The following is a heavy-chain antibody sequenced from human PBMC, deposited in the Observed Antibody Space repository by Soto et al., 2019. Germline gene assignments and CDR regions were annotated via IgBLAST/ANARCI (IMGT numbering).Heavy chain of an antibody. J-gene: IGHJ4*02. CDR3: ARGGWSHDF. V-gene: IGHV4-59*01. CDR1: GGSISSYY. CDR2: IHYTGST. Sequence: PSETLSLTCTVSGGSISSYYWSWIRQPPGKGLEWIAYIHYTGSTNYNPSLKSRVSISLDRSNNHISLKLTSATAADTAVYYCARGGWSHDFWGRGTLVTVSS. D-gene: IGHD6-19*01.